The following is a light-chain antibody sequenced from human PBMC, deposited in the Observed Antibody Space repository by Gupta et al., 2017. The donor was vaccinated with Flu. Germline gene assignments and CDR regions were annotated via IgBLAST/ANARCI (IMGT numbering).Light chain of an antibody. J-gene: IGLJ3*02. Sequence: SSSNIGKNHVSWYQQFPRTAPKLLIYENNKRPSGIPDRFSGSKSGTSATLGITGLQTGDEADYYCVTWDDSLSEGVFGGGTKLTVL. CDR2: ENN. V-gene: IGLV1-51*02. CDR1: SSNIGKNH. CDR3: VTWDDSLSEGV.